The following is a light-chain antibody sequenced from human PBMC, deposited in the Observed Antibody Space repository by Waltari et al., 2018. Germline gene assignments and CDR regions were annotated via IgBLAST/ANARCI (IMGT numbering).Light chain of an antibody. CDR3: CSYAGSYTSYVV. CDR1: SSDVGGYNY. V-gene: IGLV2-11*01. CDR2: DVS. Sequence: QSALTQPRSVSGSPGQSVTISRTGTSSDVGGYNYVSWYQQHPGKAPKLMIYDVSKRPSGVPDRFSGSKSGNTASLTISGLQAEDEADYYCCSYAGSYTSYVVFGGGTKLTVL. J-gene: IGLJ2*01.